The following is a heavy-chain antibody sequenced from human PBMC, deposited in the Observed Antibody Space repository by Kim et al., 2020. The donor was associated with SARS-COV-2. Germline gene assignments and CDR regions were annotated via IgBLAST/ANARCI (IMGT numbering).Heavy chain of an antibody. CDR3: ARFDTRTEIYDSSGYPDY. V-gene: IGHV3-11*06. Sequence: GGSLRLSCAASGFTFSDYYMSWIRLAPGKGLELVSYFSSICIYTYYADSVKVLFTISRDNAKHSLYLQMNSLRAEDTAVYYCARFDTRTEIYDSSGYPDYWGQGTLVTVSS. CDR1: GFTFSDYY. J-gene: IGHJ4*02. D-gene: IGHD3-22*01. CDR2: FSSICIYT.